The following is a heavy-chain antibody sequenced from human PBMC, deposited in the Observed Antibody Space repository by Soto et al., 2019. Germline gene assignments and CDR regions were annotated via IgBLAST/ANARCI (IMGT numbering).Heavy chain of an antibody. CDR2: IYLGGTT. V-gene: IGHV4-38-2*01. Sequence: QVQLQESGPGLVKPSETLSLTCAVSGYSITSSSFWGWIRRPPGKGLEWIGSIYLGGTTYSDPSLKSRVTISVDTSRNEFSLKLTSVTAADTAVYYCARPRPNFGAVDSWGQGALVTVST. D-gene: IGHD3-10*01. CDR3: ARPRPNFGAVDS. CDR1: GYSITSSSF. J-gene: IGHJ4*02.